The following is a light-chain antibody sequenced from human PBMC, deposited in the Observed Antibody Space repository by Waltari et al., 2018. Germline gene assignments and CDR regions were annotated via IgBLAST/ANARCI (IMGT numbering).Light chain of an antibody. Sequence: DIVMSQSPDSLAVSLGERATINCRSSQSIRYSSNNKNFFTWYQQKPGQSPKLLIYWASTRQAGVPDRFTGSWSGTDFTLTITSVQPEDVAIYYCQQYFITPFTFGPGTKVEIK. CDR2: WAS. J-gene: IGKJ3*01. CDR1: QSIRYSSNNKNF. CDR3: QQYFITPFT. V-gene: IGKV4-1*01.